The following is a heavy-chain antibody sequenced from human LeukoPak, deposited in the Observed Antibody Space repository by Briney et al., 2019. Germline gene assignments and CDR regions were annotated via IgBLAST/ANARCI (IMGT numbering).Heavy chain of an antibody. Sequence: GGSLRLSCAGSGFTFSSYSMTWVRQAPGKGLEWVSSISSGSSYIRYTDSVKGRFTISRDNAKNSLYLQMNSLRAEDTAVYYCARDSGSYGPDAFDIWGQGTMVTVSS. CDR2: ISSGSSYI. D-gene: IGHD1-26*01. CDR3: ARDSGSYGPDAFDI. J-gene: IGHJ3*02. CDR1: GFTFSSYS. V-gene: IGHV3-21*01.